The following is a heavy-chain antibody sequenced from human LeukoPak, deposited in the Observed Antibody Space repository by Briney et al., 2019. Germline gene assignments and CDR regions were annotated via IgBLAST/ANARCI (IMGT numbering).Heavy chain of an antibody. Sequence: SETLSLTCTVSGGSISSYYWNWIRQPAGKGLERIGHIYSSGTTNYSPSLKSRVTISVDKSKNHFSLKLSSVTAADTAVYYCARESAYDSSLDYWGQGTLVTVSS. CDR2: IYSSGTT. CDR1: GGSISSYY. J-gene: IGHJ4*02. CDR3: ARESAYDSSLDY. D-gene: IGHD5-12*01. V-gene: IGHV4-4*07.